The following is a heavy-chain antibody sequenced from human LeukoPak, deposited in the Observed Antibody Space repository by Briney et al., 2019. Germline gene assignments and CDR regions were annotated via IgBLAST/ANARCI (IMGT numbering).Heavy chain of an antibody. J-gene: IGHJ3*02. CDR1: GGSISSYY. CDR2: IYYSGST. CDR3: ARLPDYPDAFDI. Sequence: SETLSLTCTVSGGSISSYYWSWIRQPPGKGLEWIGYIYYSGSTNYNPSLKSRVTISVDTSKNQFSLKLSSVTAADTAVYYCARLPDYPDAFDIWGQGTMVTVSS. V-gene: IGHV4-59*08. D-gene: IGHD3-16*01.